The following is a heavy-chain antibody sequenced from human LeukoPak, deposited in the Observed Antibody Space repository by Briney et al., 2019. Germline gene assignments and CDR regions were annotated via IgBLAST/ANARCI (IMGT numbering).Heavy chain of an antibody. CDR3: ANSHFWSGFY. CDR2: IWYDGSNK. CDR1: GFTFSSYG. V-gene: IGHV3-33*06. Sequence: GGSLRLSCAASGFTFSSYGMHWVRQAPGKGLEWVAVIWYDGSNKYYADSVKGRFTISRDNGKNSLYLQMNSLRAEDTAVYYCANSHFWSGFYWGQGTLVTVSS. D-gene: IGHD3-3*01. J-gene: IGHJ4*02.